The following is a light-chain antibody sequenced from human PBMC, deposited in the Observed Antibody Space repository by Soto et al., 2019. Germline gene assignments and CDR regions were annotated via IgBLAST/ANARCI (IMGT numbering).Light chain of an antibody. J-gene: IGLJ6*01. CDR1: SGDVGSYNV. CDR3: CSYAGRSTYV. Sequence: QSALTQPASVSGSPGQSVTISCTGTSGDVGSYNVVSWYQQLPGKAPKLMIYEGNKRPSGVSNRFSGSKSGNTASLTITGLQAEDEAAYYCCSYAGRSTYVFGSGTKLTVL. V-gene: IGLV2-23*01. CDR2: EGN.